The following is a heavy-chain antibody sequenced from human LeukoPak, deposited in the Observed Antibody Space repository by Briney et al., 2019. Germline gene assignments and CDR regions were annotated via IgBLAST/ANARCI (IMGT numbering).Heavy chain of an antibody. J-gene: IGHJ1*01. V-gene: IGHV3-7*01. CDR3: ARELVVGPAEYFQD. Sequence: GGSLRLSCVASGFTFRNYWMSWVRQAPGKGLEWVANTNQDGSEKYYVDSVKGRFTTSRDNAKNSLYLQMNSLGAEDTAVYYCARELVVGPAEYFQDWGQGTLVTVSS. D-gene: IGHD2-8*02. CDR2: TNQDGSEK. CDR1: GFTFRNYW.